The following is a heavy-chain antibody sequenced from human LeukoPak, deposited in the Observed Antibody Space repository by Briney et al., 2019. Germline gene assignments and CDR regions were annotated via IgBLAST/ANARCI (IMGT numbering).Heavy chain of an antibody. CDR2: INAGNGNT. Sequence: ASVKVSCKASVYTFTSYAMHWVRQAPGQRLEWMGWINAGNGNTKYSQKFQGRVTITRDTSASTAYMELSSLRSEDTAVYYCARDGATAGYYYYGMDVWGQGTTVTVSS. CDR1: VYTFTSYA. J-gene: IGHJ6*02. CDR3: ARDGATAGYYYYGMDV. D-gene: IGHD1-14*01. V-gene: IGHV1-3*01.